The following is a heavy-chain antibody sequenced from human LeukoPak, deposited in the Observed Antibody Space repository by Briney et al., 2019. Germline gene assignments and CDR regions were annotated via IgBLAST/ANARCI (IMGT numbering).Heavy chain of an antibody. CDR2: IYTSGST. CDR1: GGSISSYY. D-gene: IGHD1-1*01. J-gene: IGHJ3*02. CDR3: ARDTANWNTAFDI. V-gene: IGHV4-4*07. Sequence: PSETLSLTCTVSGGSISSYYWSWIRQPAGKGLEWIGRIYTSGSTNYNPSLQSRVTMSVDTSKNQFSLKLSSATAEDTAVYYCARDTANWNTAFDIWGQGTMVTVSS.